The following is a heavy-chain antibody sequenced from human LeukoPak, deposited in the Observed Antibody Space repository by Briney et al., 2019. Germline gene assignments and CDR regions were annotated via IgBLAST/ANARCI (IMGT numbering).Heavy chain of an antibody. CDR3: ARYVRNYYDSSGYFPYFDY. Sequence: GGSLRLSCAASGFTFSSYSMNWVRQAPGKGLEWVSSISSSSSYIYYADSVKGRFTISRDNAKNSLYLQMNSLRAEDTALYHCARYVRNYYDSSGYFPYFDYWGQGTLVTVSS. J-gene: IGHJ4*02. V-gene: IGHV3-21*04. CDR1: GFTFSSYS. CDR2: ISSSSSYI. D-gene: IGHD3-22*01.